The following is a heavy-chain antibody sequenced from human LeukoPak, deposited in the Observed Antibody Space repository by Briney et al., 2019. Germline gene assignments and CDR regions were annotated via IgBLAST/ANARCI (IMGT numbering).Heavy chain of an antibody. J-gene: IGHJ5*02. D-gene: IGHD6-19*01. CDR2: INHSGST. CDR1: GGSFSGYY. V-gene: IGHV4-34*01. Sequence: SETLSLTCAVYGGSFSGYYWSWIRQPPGKGLEWIGEINHSGSTNYNPSLKSRVTMSVDTSKNQFSLKLSSVTAADTAVYYCAGESSFVAVTGRGGWFDPWGQGTLVTVSS. CDR3: AGESSFVAVTGRGGWFDP.